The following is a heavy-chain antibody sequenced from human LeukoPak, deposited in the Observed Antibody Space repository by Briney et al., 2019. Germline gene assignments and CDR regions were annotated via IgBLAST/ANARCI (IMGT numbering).Heavy chain of an antibody. CDR3: AKSSTYSGSLIDY. V-gene: IGHV3-23*01. CDR1: GFTFSSYA. Sequence: GGSLRLSCAASGFTFSSYAMSWVRQAPGKGLEWVSSISGSGGSTYYADSVKGRFTISRDNSKNALYLQVNSLRAEDTAVYYCAKSSTYSGSLIDYWGQGTLVSVSS. CDR2: ISGSGGST. D-gene: IGHD1-26*01. J-gene: IGHJ4*02.